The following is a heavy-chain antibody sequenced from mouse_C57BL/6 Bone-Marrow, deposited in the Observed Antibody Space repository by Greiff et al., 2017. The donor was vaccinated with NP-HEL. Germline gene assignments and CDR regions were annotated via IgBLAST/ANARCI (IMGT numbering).Heavy chain of an antibody. V-gene: IGHV3-6*01. Sequence: VQLKESGPGLVKPSQSLSLTCSVTGYSITSGYYWNWIRQFPGNKLEWMGYISYDGSNNYNPSLKNRISITRDTSKNQFFLKLNSVTTEDTATYYCARGDSTLDYWGQGTTLTVSS. CDR1: GYSITSGYY. J-gene: IGHJ2*01. CDR3: ARGDSTLDY. D-gene: IGHD2-5*01. CDR2: ISYDGSN.